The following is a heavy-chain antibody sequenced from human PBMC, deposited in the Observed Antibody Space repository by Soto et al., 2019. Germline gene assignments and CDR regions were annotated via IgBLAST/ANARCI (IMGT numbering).Heavy chain of an antibody. V-gene: IGHV4-59*08. CDR2: IYYSGST. CDR1: GGSISSYY. D-gene: IGHD3-22*01. CDR3: ARPGDSSGYYYGWYFDL. Sequence: QVQLQESGPGLVKPSETLSLTCTVSGGSISSYYWSWIRQPPGKGLEWIGYIYYSGSTNYNPSLKSRVTISVDTSKNQFSLKLSSVTAADTAVYYCARPGDSSGYYYGWYFDLWGRGTLVTVSS. J-gene: IGHJ2*01.